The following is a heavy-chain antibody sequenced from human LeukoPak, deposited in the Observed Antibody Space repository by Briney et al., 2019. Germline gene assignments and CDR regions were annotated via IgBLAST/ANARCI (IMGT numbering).Heavy chain of an antibody. V-gene: IGHV3-23*01. CDR3: AKGTDGEGYYRPFDY. D-gene: IGHD3-10*01. CDR2: INSGGGTT. CDR1: GFTLSSST. J-gene: IGHJ4*02. Sequence: GGSLRLSCAASGFTLSSSTMSWLRQAPGKGLEWVSAINSGGGTTAAESVKGRFTISRDDSKNTLFLQTNSLRAEDTAVYYCAKGTDGEGYYRPFDYWGQGTLVTVSS.